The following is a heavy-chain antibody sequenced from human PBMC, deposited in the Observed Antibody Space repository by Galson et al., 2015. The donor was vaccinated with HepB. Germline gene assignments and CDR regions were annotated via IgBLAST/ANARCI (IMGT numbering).Heavy chain of an antibody. D-gene: IGHD1-1*01. J-gene: IGHJ3*02. CDR1: GYSFTSYW. Sequence: SGAEVKKPGESLRISCKGSGYSFTSYWISWVRQMPGKGLEWMGRIDPSDSYTNYSPSFQGHVTISADKSISTAYLQWSSLKASDTAMYYCARLWPATGTAYILLAFDIWGQGTMVTVSS. V-gene: IGHV5-10-1*01. CDR2: IDPSDSYT. CDR3: ARLWPATGTAYILLAFDI.